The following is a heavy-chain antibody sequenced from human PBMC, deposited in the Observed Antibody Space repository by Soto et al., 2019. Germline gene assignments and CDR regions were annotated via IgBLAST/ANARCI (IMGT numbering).Heavy chain of an antibody. CDR2: ISGSGGTT. CDR1: GFSFSSYA. CDR3: AKDLGYTSSWYYALHI. J-gene: IGHJ3*02. D-gene: IGHD6-13*01. V-gene: IGHV3-23*01. Sequence: EVQLLESGGGLVQPGGSLRLSCVGSGFSFSSYAMNWVRQAPGQGLEWVSGISGSGGTTFYADSVKGRFTISRENSKNTLYLQMNSLRAEDTAVYYCAKDLGYTSSWYYALHIWGQGTMVTVSS.